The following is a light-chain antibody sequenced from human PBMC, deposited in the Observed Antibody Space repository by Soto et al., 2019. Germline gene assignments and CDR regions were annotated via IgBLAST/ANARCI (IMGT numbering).Light chain of an antibody. V-gene: IGLV2-14*01. Sequence: QSALTQPASVSGSPGQSITISCTGTSSDVGSYNYVSWYQQHPGKAPKLMIYDVSNRPSGVSNLFSGSKSGNTASLTISGLQAEHEADYYCSSYTSSSTLVVFVGGTKVTVL. CDR3: SSYTSSSTLVV. J-gene: IGLJ2*01. CDR1: SSDVGSYNY. CDR2: DVS.